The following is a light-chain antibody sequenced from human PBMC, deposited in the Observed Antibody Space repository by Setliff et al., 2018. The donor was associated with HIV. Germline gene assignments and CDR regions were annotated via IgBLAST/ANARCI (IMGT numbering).Light chain of an antibody. CDR1: SSDVGGYNF. CDR2: DVT. CDR3: CSYAGSHTFV. Sequence: QSVLPQPRSVSGSPGQSVTISCTGTSSDVGGYNFVSWYQQRPGKAPKLMIYDVTKRPSGVPDRFSGSKSGNTASLTISGLQAEDEADYYCCSYAGSHTFVFGTGTKVTVL. J-gene: IGLJ1*01. V-gene: IGLV2-11*01.